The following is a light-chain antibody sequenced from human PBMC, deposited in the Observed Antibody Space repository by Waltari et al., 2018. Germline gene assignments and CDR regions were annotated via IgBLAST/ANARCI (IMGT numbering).Light chain of an antibody. J-gene: IGLJ2*01. Sequence: SSELTQDPAVSVALGQTGRITCQGDSRRTYSADWYQQRPGQAPILFPFSTDDRPSGIPDRFSGSSSRDTASLTITGTQAEDEADYYCASRDPTANAVVFGGGTKLTVL. CDR1: SRRTYS. CDR3: ASRDPTANAVV. V-gene: IGLV3-19*01. CDR2: STD.